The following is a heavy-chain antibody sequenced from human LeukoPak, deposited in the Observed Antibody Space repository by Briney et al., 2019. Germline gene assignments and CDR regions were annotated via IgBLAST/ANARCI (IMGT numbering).Heavy chain of an antibody. Sequence: GASVKVSCKASGGTFSSYAISWVRQAPGQGLEWMGGIIPIFGTANYAQKFQGRVTITADESTSTAYMELSSLRSEDTAVYYCARRRSSGWYFDYWGQGTLVTVSS. CDR3: ARRRSSGWYFDY. CDR2: IIPIFGTA. CDR1: GGTFSSYA. J-gene: IGHJ4*02. V-gene: IGHV1-69*13. D-gene: IGHD6-19*01.